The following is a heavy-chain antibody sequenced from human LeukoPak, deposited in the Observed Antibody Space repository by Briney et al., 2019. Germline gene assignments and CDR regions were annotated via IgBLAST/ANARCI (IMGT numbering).Heavy chain of an antibody. Sequence: SETLSLTCAVYGGSFSGYYWSWVRQPPGKGLEWFGEINHSGSTNYNPSLKSRVTISVDTSKNQFSLRLSSVTAADTAVYYCARGGYCSSTSCHRGFDPWGQGTLVTVSS. D-gene: IGHD2-2*01. CDR1: GGSFSGYY. CDR2: INHSGST. J-gene: IGHJ5*02. CDR3: ARGGYCSSTSCHRGFDP. V-gene: IGHV4-34*01.